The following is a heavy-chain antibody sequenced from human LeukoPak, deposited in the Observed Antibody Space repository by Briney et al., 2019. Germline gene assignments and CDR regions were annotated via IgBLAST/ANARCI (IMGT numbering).Heavy chain of an antibody. D-gene: IGHD6-13*01. CDR2: FITSSNTI. CDR1: GFIFSDYY. Sequence: PGGSLRLSCAASGFIFSDYYMSWIRQAPGKGLEWVSYFITSSNTIYYADSVKGRFTISRDNAKNSLYLQMTSLRPEDTAVYYCAREGSSWYLDYWGQGPLVAVPS. V-gene: IGHV3-11*04. J-gene: IGHJ4*02. CDR3: AREGSSWYLDY.